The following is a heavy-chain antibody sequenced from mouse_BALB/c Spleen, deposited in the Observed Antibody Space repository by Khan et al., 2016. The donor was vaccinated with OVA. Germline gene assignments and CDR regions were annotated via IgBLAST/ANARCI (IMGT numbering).Heavy chain of an antibody. CDR1: GFTFSTYA. Sequence: EVELVESGGDSVKPGGSLKLSCAVSGFTFSTYAMSWVRQTPEKRLEWVASISSGGSTYYPDSVKGRFTISRDNARNIVYLQMTSLRSEDMAMCYCAREAYRYDEYYFDYWGQGTTLTVSS. J-gene: IGHJ2*01. D-gene: IGHD2-14*01. CDR3: AREAYRYDEYYFDY. CDR2: ISSGGST. V-gene: IGHV5-6-5*01.